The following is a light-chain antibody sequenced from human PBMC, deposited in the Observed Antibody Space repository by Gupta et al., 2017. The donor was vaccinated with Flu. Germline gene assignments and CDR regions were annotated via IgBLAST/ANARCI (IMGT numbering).Light chain of an antibody. J-gene: IGKJ1*01. CDR2: AAS. CDR1: QVIRDD. Sequence: AIQMTQSPSSLSASVGDRVTITCRASQVIRDDLGWYQQKPGKAPKLLIYAASSLQSGVPARFSGSGSGTDFTLTISSLQPEDFATYYCLQDDNYPRAFGQGTKVEIK. V-gene: IGKV1-6*01. CDR3: LQDDNYPRA.